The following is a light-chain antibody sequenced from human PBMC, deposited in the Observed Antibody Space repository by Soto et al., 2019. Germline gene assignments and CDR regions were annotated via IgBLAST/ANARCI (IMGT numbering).Light chain of an antibody. CDR2: DAA. J-gene: IGKJ1*01. V-gene: IGKV1-5*01. CDR3: QQYNSSWT. Sequence: DIQMTQSTSSLSASLVDRVTITCRASQSISSWLAGYQQKPGKAPNLLIXDAASLESGVPSRFSGSGSGTEFNLTISTLQPDDFATYYCQQYNSSWTFGQGTKVDIK. CDR1: QSISSW.